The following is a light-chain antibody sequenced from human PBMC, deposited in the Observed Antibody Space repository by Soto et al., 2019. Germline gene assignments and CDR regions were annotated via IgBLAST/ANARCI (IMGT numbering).Light chain of an antibody. V-gene: IGKV3D-15*01. J-gene: IGKJ4*01. Sequence: EIVMTQSPATLSVSPGERATLSCRTSQSVSSNLAWYQQNPGQAPSLLIYDISARATGIPTRFSGSGSGTEFTLTISSLQSEDFAVYYCQQYNDWPLTFGGGTKVDIK. CDR2: DIS. CDR1: QSVSSN. CDR3: QQYNDWPLT.